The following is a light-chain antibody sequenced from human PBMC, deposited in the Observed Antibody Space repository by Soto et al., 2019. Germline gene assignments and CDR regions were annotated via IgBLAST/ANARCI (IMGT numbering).Light chain of an antibody. Sequence: DIVMTQSPLSLSVTPGEPASISCRSSQSLLHSNGYNYLDWYLQKPGQSPQLLIYLDSNRASGVPDRFSGRGSGTDFTLKISRVEAEDVGVYYCMQALQTPFTFGPGPKVDIK. CDR2: LDS. CDR1: QSLLHSNGYNY. J-gene: IGKJ3*01. CDR3: MQALQTPFT. V-gene: IGKV2-28*01.